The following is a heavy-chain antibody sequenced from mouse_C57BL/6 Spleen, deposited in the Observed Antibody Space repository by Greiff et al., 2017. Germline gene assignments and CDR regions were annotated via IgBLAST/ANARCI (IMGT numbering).Heavy chain of an antibody. CDR3: TRGGSSSWFAY. V-gene: IGHV14-4*01. CDR2: IDPENGDT. Sequence: VQLKQSGAELVRPGASVKLSCTASGFNIKDDYMHWVKQRPEQGLEWIGWIDPENGDTEYASKFQGKATITADTSSNTAYLQLSSLTSEDTAVYYCTRGGSSSWFAYWGQGTLVTVSA. J-gene: IGHJ3*01. D-gene: IGHD1-1*01. CDR1: GFNIKDDY.